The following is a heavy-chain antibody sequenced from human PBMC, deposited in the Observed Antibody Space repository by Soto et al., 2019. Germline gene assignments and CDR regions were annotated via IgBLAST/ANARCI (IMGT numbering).Heavy chain of an antibody. CDR2: ISDSSSTI. Sequence: PGGSLRLSCAASGFTFSTYNMNWVRQAPGKGLEWVSYISDSSSTIHYADSVKGRFTISRDNAKNSLYLQMNSLRAAATAVYYCARDDYPDYDDSSGYHFDYWGQGALITVSS. D-gene: IGHD3-22*01. V-gene: IGHV3-48*01. CDR3: ARDDYPDYDDSSGYHFDY. CDR1: GFTFSTYN. J-gene: IGHJ4*02.